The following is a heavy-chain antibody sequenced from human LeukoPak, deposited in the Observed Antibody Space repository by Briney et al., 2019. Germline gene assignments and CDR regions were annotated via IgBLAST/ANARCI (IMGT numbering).Heavy chain of an antibody. Sequence: GGSLRLSCAASGFTFDDYAMHWVRQAPGKGLEWVSGISWNSGSIDYADSVKGRFTISRDNAKNSLYLQMNSLRAGDTAVYYCARAHVEPIVVVVAAMSTTSYYFDYWGQGTLVTVSS. V-gene: IGHV3-9*01. CDR3: ARAHVEPIVVVVAAMSTTSYYFDY. D-gene: IGHD2-15*01. CDR2: ISWNSGSI. CDR1: GFTFDDYA. J-gene: IGHJ4*02.